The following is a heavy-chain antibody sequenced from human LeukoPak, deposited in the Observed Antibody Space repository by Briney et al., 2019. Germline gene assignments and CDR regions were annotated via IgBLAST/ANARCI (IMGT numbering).Heavy chain of an antibody. D-gene: IGHD5-12*01. J-gene: IGHJ4*02. CDR3: ARDGESGYIPY. CDR1: GGSMSTYY. CDR2: IYTSGST. V-gene: IGHV4-4*07. Sequence: SETLSLTCTVSGGSMSTYYWSWIRQPAGKGLEWIGRIYTSGSTNYNPSLKSRVTISLDTSKNEFSLKLSSVTAADTAVYYCARDGESGYIPYWGQGTLVTVSS.